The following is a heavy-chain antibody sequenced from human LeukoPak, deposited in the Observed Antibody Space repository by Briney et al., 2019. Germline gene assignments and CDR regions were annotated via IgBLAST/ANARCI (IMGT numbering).Heavy chain of an antibody. D-gene: IGHD3-3*01. V-gene: IGHV3-21*01. Sequence: GGSLRLPCAASGFTFSSYSMNWVRQAPGKGLEWVSSISSSSSYIYYADSVKGRFTISRDNAKNSLYLQMNSLRAEDTAVYYCAGDRSKEWLLYGRWFDPWGQGTLVTVSS. CDR3: AGDRSKEWLLYGRWFDP. J-gene: IGHJ5*02. CDR2: ISSSSSYI. CDR1: GFTFSSYS.